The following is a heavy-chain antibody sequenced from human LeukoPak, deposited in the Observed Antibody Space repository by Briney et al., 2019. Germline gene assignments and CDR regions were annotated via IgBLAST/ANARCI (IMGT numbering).Heavy chain of an antibody. J-gene: IGHJ4*02. CDR1: GFTFSSYG. CDR2: ISGSGSDGST. V-gene: IGHV3-23*01. D-gene: IGHD6-19*01. Sequence: PGGSLRLSCAASGFTFSSYGMSWVRQAPGKGLEWVSGISGSGSDGSTYYADSVKGRFTISRDNSKNTLYLQMNSLRAEDTAVYYCAKDHGGEWLVRGFDYWGQGTLVTVSS. CDR3: AKDHGGEWLVRGFDY.